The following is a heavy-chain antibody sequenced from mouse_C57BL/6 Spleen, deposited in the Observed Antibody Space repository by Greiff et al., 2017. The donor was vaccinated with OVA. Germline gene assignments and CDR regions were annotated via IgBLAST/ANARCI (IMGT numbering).Heavy chain of an antibody. CDR1: GYAFTNYL. J-gene: IGHJ2*01. D-gene: IGHD1-1*01. CDR2: INPGSGGT. CDR3: ARLTTVGDFDY. V-gene: IGHV1-54*01. Sequence: VQLQQSGAELVRPGTSVKVSCKASGYAFTNYLIEWVKQRPGQGLEWIGVINPGSGGTNYNEKFKGKATLTAHKSSSTAYMQLSSLTSEDSAVYFCARLTTVGDFDYWGQGTTLTVSS.